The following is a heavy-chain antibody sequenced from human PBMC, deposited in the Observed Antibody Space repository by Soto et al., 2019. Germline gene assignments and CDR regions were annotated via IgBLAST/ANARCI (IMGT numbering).Heavy chain of an antibody. CDR1: GSTFTSSA. CDR2: MNPNSGNT. CDR3: ARGGYGPEEDY. J-gene: IGHJ4*02. V-gene: IGHV1-8*01. Sequence: QVQLVQSGAEVKKTGASVKVSCKAPGSTFTSSAINWVRQAPGQGLAWMGWMNPNSGNTGYEQKLQGRVTMTRTTSTSTADLERSSLRSEDAAVYDCARGGYGPEEDYWGQGTLVTVSS. D-gene: IGHD5-18*01.